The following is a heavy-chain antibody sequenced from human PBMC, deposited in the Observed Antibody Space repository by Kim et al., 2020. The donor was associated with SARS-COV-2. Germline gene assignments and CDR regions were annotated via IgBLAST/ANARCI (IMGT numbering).Heavy chain of an antibody. Sequence: GGSLRLSCAASGFTFNNYAMHWVRQAPGKGLEWVSVISYDGSSTYYADSVKGHFTISRDNSKNTLYLQMRSLRAEDTALYYCVKSSAFFWFCSDFVPFD. V-gene: IGHV3-NL1*01. CDR1: GFTFNNYA. CDR3: VKSSAFFWFCSDFVPFD. J-gene: IGHJ4*01. CDR2: ISYDGSST. D-gene: IGHD3-16*01.